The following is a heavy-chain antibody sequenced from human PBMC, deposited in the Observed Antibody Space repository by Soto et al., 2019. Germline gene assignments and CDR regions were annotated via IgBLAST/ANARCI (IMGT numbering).Heavy chain of an antibody. D-gene: IGHD2-15*01. V-gene: IGHV5-10-1*01. CDR1: GYSLTNHW. Sequence: GESLKISCKASGYSLTNHWITWVRQMPGKCLEWMGNIDPSDSYTNYSPPFQGHVTISDDKSINTAYLQWSSLKASDTATYYCARRESELLSGYYYSGLDVWGQWTTVTGAS. CDR2: IDPSDSYT. CDR3: ARRESELLSGYYYSGLDV. J-gene: IGHJ6*02.